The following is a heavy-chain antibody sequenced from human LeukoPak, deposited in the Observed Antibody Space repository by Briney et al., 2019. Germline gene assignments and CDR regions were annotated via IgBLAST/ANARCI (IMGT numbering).Heavy chain of an antibody. CDR3: SRVMNLVREGVLHFYYGMDV. CDR1: GFSFGEYA. Sequence: GGSLRLSCKTSGFSFGEYALSWVRQAPGKGLEWVGFIRRKIYNETTEYAASMKDRFTISRDDSKNIAYLQMHSLKSEDTAVYYCSRVMNLVREGVLHFYYGMDVWGQGTTVIVSS. D-gene: IGHD2-8*02. CDR2: IRRKIYNETT. V-gene: IGHV3-49*04. J-gene: IGHJ6*02.